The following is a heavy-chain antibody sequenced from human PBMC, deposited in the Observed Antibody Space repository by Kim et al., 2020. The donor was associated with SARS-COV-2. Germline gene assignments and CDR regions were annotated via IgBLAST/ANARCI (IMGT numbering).Heavy chain of an antibody. V-gene: IGHV4-59*01. CDR2: VYDSGST. J-gene: IGHJ6*03. CDR3: ARGSSYYCLGV. Sequence: SETLSLTCTVSGASFTSYFWSWIRQPPGKGLEWIGYVYDSGSTNYNPSLRSRVTISEDTSKNQFSLQLTSVTAADTAVYYCARGSSYYCLGV. CDR1: GASFTSYF.